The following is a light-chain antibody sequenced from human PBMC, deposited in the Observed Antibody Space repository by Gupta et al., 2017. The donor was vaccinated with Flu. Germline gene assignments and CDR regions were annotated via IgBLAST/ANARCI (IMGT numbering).Light chain of an antibody. J-gene: IGLJ2*01. CDR2: EDA. CDR1: PVEDKG. V-gene: IGLV3-21*02. CDR3: QVWDTPSAAII. Sequence: TARIVGGGAPVEDKGGPWVQPRPARAPPLVVYEDASRPSGSPEGFSGTKSGNTATVTISGVEAGEEADYYCQVWDTPSAAIIFGGGTKLTVL.